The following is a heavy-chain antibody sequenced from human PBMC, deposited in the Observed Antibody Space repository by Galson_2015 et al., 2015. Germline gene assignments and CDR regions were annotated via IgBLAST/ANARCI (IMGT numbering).Heavy chain of an antibody. CDR3: TTDRKSDFGVVYPPPWYFDP. Sequence: SLRLSCAASGFTFSSYSMNWVRQAPGKGLEWVSSISSSSSYIYYADSVKGRFTISRDNAKNSLYLQMNSLRAEDTAVYYCTTDRKSDFGVVYPPPWYFDPGGR. D-gene: IGHD3-3*01. V-gene: IGHV3-21*03. CDR1: GFTFSSYS. J-gene: IGHJ2*01. CDR2: ISSSSSYI.